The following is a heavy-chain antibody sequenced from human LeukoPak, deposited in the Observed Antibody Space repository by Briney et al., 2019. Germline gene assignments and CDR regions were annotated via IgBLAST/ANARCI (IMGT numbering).Heavy chain of an antibody. V-gene: IGHV4-34*01. J-gene: IGHJ3*02. CDR3: ASKDSGSYFEQAFDI. D-gene: IGHD1-26*01. CDR2: INHSGST. Sequence: SETLSLTCAVYGGSFSGYYWSWIRQPPGKGLEWIGEINHSGSTNYNPSLKSRVTISVDTSKNQFSLKLSSVTAADTAVYYCASKDSGSYFEQAFDIWGQGTMVTVSS. CDR1: GGSFSGYY.